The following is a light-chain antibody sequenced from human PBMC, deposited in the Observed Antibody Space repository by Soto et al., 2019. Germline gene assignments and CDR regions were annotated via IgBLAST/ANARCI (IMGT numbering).Light chain of an antibody. Sequence: QSALTQPASVSGSPGQSITISCTGTSSDIGNYNHVSWYQQRPGKAPKVMISDVHDRPSCVSYRFSGSKSGTTASLPISGVQPEDEGHYYGSSYTSRSTVVFGGGTKLTVL. J-gene: IGLJ3*02. CDR3: SSYTSRSTVV. CDR1: SSDIGNYNH. CDR2: DVH. V-gene: IGLV2-14*03.